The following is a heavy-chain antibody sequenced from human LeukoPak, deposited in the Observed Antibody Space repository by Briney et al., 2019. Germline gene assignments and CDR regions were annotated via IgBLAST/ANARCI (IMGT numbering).Heavy chain of an antibody. V-gene: IGHV4-59*01. CDR1: GGSISSYY. Sequence: PSETLSLTCTVSGGSISSYYWSWIRQPPGKGLEWIGYIYYSGSTNYNPSLKSRVTISVDTSKNQFSLKLSSVTAADTAVYYCARDADTMIASGAFDIWGQGTMVTVSS. J-gene: IGHJ3*02. D-gene: IGHD3-22*01. CDR2: IYYSGST. CDR3: ARDADTMIASGAFDI.